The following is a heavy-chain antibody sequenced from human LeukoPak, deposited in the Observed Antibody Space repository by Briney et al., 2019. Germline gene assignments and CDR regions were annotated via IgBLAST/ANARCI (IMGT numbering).Heavy chain of an antibody. CDR3: AKGIVYYDFWSGFSPPEYYFDY. CDR2: ISGDGGST. V-gene: IGHV3-43*02. J-gene: IGHJ4*02. Sequence: GGSLRLSCAASGFTFDDYAMHWVRQAPGKGLEWVSLISGDGGSTYYADSVKGRFTISRDNSKTSLYLQMNSLRTEDTALYYCAKGIVYYDFWSGFSPPEYYFDYWGQGTLVTVSS. CDR1: GFTFDDYA. D-gene: IGHD3-3*01.